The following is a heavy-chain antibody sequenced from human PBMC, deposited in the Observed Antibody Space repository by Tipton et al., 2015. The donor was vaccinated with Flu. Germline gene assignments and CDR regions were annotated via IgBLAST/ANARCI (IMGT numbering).Heavy chain of an antibody. J-gene: IGHJ5*02. CDR1: GFTFSDYY. D-gene: IGHD2-2*02. CDR2: ISSSGSTI. V-gene: IGHV3-11*01. CDR3: AREGYFSSTSCYNH. Sequence: SLRLSCAASGFTFSDYYMSWIRQAPGKGLEWVSYISSSGSTIYYADSVKGRFTISRDNAKNSLYLQMNSLRAEDTAVYYCAREGYFSSTSCYNHWGQGTLVTVSS.